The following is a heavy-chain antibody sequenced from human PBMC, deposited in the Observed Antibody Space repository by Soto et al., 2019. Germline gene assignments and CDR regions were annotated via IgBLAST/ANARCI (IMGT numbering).Heavy chain of an antibody. CDR2: IIPILGIA. J-gene: IGHJ4*02. Sequence: ASVKVSCKASGGTFSSYTISWVRQAPGQGLEWMGRIIPILGIANYAQKFQGRVTITADKSTSTAYMELSSLRSEDTAVYYCATRLSQGSSWYRYDYWGQGTLVTVSS. D-gene: IGHD6-13*01. CDR1: GGTFSSYT. V-gene: IGHV1-69*02. CDR3: ATRLSQGSSWYRYDY.